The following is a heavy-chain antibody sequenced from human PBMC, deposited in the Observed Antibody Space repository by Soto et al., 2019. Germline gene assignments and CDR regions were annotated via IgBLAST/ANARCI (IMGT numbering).Heavy chain of an antibody. CDR2: IKSKADGGTT. J-gene: IGHJ4*01. V-gene: IGHV3-15*07. Sequence: GGSLRLSCAASGVIFSNAWINWVRQAPGKGLEWVGRIKSKADGGTTDFAAPVKGRFAISRDDSKNIVYLQMNSVKIEDTGVYYCTTDSRTTMPEVRFDYWGHGTLVTVS. CDR1: GVIFSNAW. CDR3: TTDSRTTMPEVRFDY. D-gene: IGHD3-10*01.